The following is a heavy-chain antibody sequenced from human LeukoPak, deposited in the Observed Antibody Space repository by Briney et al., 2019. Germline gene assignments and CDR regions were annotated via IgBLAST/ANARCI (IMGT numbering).Heavy chain of an antibody. J-gene: IGHJ4*02. D-gene: IGHD1-26*01. Sequence: PGGSLRLSCAASGFTFSSYWMHWVRQAPGKGLVWVSRISSDGSSTTYADSVKGRFTISRDNAKNTLYPQMNSLRAEDTAVYYCARGYSGSYRVDYWGQGTLVTVSS. CDR2: ISSDGSST. CDR3: ARGYSGSYRVDY. V-gene: IGHV3-74*01. CDR1: GFTFSSYW.